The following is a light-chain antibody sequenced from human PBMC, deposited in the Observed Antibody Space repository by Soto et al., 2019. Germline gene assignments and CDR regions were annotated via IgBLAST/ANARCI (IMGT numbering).Light chain of an antibody. CDR2: DVS. V-gene: IGLV2-14*01. CDR3: SSYTSSSTLYV. J-gene: IGLJ1*01. CDR1: SSDVGGYNY. Sequence: QSALTQPASVSGSPGQSITISCTGTSSDVGGYNYVSWYQQHPGKAPKLMIYDVSNRPSGVSNRFSGSKSGNTASLTISGLQAEDEYDYYRSSYTSSSTLYVFGTGTKLPVL.